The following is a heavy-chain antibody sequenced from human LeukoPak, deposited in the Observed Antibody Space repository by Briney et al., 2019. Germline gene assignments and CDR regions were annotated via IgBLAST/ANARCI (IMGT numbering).Heavy chain of an antibody. Sequence: GGSLSLSCTASGFTFNTYGMRWVRHAPDKGVEWGAAIRSDGSNERSTDSVKGRFTISRDNSKDTLYLQMSSLRAEDTATYYCARVGDGWYSFVQWGERGIVSVSS. V-gene: IGHV3-33*01. CDR3: ARVGDGWYSFVQ. J-gene: IGHJ4*02. D-gene: IGHD6-19*01. CDR1: GFTFNTYG. CDR2: IRSDGSNE.